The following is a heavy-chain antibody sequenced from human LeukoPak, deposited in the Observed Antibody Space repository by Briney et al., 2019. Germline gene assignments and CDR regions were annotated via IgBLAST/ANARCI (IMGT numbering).Heavy chain of an antibody. CDR2: IKQDGSEK. CDR3: ASDHSNDDY. Sequence: PGGSLRLSCAASGFTFSIYWMSWVRQAPGRGLEWVANIKQDGSEKYYVDSVKGRFTISRDNAKNSLYLQMNSLRAEDTAVYYCASDHSNDDYWGQGTLVTVSS. J-gene: IGHJ4*02. CDR1: GFTFSIYW. D-gene: IGHD4-11*01. V-gene: IGHV3-7*01.